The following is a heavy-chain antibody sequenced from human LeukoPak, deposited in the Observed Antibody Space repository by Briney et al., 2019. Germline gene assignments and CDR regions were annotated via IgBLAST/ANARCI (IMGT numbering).Heavy chain of an antibody. V-gene: IGHV1-69*13. Sequence: ASVKVSCKASGGTFSSYAISWVRQAPGQGLEWMGGIIPIFGTASYAQKFQGRVTITADESTSTAYMELSSLRSEDTAVYYCASDYCSSTSCSQGVYYMDVWGKGTTVTVSS. CDR3: ASDYCSSTSCSQGVYYMDV. CDR2: IIPIFGTA. D-gene: IGHD2-2*01. CDR1: GGTFSSYA. J-gene: IGHJ6*03.